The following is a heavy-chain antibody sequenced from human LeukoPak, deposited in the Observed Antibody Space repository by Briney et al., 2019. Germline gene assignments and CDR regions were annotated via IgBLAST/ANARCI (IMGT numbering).Heavy chain of an antibody. CDR2: ISSSSYI. CDR1: GFTFSSYS. Sequence: GGSLRLSCAASGFTFSSYSMNWVRQAPGKGLEWVSSISSSSYIYYADSVKGRFTISRDNAKNSLYLQMNSLRAEDTAVYYCAREAAMVPLDYWGQGTLVTVSS. D-gene: IGHD5-18*01. J-gene: IGHJ4*02. V-gene: IGHV3-21*01. CDR3: AREAAMVPLDY.